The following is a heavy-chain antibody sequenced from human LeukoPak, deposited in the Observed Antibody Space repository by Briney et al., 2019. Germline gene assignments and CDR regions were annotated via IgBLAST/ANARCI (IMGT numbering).Heavy chain of an antibody. CDR1: GYTLTGYY. Sequence: ASVKVSCRASGYTLTGYYMHWVRQAPGQGLEWMGWINPDSGNTKSAQKFQGWVTMTRDTSISTAYMELSRLRSDDTAVYYCAREGVTKAVDIWGQGTMVTVSS. J-gene: IGHJ3*02. CDR3: AREGVTKAVDI. D-gene: IGHD4-11*01. CDR2: INPDSGNT. V-gene: IGHV1-2*04.